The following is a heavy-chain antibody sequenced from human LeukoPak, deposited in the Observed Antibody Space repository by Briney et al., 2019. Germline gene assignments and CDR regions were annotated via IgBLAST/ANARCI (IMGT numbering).Heavy chain of an antibody. J-gene: IGHJ4*02. CDR3: ARDLFVVAVAGTTGDY. CDR2: IYHSGST. D-gene: IGHD6-19*01. V-gene: IGHV4-4*02. CDR1: GGSISSSNW. Sequence: SETLSLTCAVSGGSISSSNWWSWVRQPPGKGLEWIGEIYHSGSTNYNPSLKSRVTISVDKSKNQFSLKLSSVTAADTAVYYCARDLFVVAVAGTTGDYWGQGTLVTVSS.